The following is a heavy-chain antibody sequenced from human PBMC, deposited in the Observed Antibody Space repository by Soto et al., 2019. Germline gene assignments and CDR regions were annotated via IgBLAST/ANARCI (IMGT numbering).Heavy chain of an antibody. CDR3: AIGYSSSSDAYYYYYALDV. CDR2: IYPGDSDT. V-gene: IGHV5-51*01. Sequence: ESLKISCKGSGYSFTSYWIGWVRQMPGKGLEWMGIIYPGDSDTRYNPSSQGQVTISADKSISTAFLQWSSLKASDTAIYYCAIGYSSSSDAYYYYYALDVWGQGTTVTVSS. D-gene: IGHD6-6*01. J-gene: IGHJ6*02. CDR1: GYSFTSYW.